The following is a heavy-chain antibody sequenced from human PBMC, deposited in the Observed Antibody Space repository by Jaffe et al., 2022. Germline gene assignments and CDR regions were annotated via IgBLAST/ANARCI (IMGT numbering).Heavy chain of an antibody. CDR1: GDSISKSAYY. D-gene: IGHD3-3*01. Sequence: QLQLQESGPRLVKPSETLSLTCTVSGDSISKSAYYWGWIRQPPGKGLEWIASIYYSGITYYNPSLKSRVTISVDTSKNQFSLNVSSLTAADTSIYYCARHDITIFGRFDYWGQGSLVAVSS. V-gene: IGHV4-39*01. CDR3: ARHDITIFGRFDY. J-gene: IGHJ4*02. CDR2: IYYSGIT.